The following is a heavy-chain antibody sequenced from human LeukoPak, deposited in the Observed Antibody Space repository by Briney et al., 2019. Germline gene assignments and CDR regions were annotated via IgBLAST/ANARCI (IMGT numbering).Heavy chain of an antibody. V-gene: IGHV4-59*01. CDR2: IYYRGNT. J-gene: IGHJ5*02. CDR3: ARHQGDGYNPNLGFDP. CDR1: GGSISSYY. D-gene: IGHD5-24*01. Sequence: SETLSLTCTVSGGSISSYYWSWIRQSPGKGLEWIGYIYYRGNTNYNPSLKSRVTISVDTSKNQFSLKLSSVTAADTAVYYCARHQGDGYNPNLGFDPWGQGTLVTVSS.